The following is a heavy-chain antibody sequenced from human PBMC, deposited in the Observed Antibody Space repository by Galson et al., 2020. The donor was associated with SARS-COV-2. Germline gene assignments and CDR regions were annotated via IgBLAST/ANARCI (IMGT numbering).Heavy chain of an antibody. CDR1: GFSFSSYW. Sequence: GSLRLSCAASGFSFSSYWMTWVRQAPGTGLEWVANIKQDGSDKYYVDSVKGRFTISRDNAKNSLYLHMNSLRAEDTAVYYCARESYDSGWFDYWGQGTLVTVSS. CDR3: ARESYDSGWFDY. V-gene: IGHV3-7*03. D-gene: IGHD6-19*01. CDR2: IKQDGSDK. J-gene: IGHJ4*02.